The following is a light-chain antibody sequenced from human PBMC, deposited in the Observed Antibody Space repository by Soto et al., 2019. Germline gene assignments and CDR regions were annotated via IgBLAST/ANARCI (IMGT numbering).Light chain of an antibody. CDR1: SSNIGAGYD. J-gene: IGLJ1*01. CDR2: ANN. V-gene: IGLV1-40*01. Sequence: QAVVTQPPSVSGAPGQRVTISCTGSSSNIGAGYDVHWYQQFPGTAPKLLIYANNNRPSGVPDRFSASKSGTSASLAITGLQADDEADYYGQSYDTNLRGVFGTGTKVTVL. CDR3: QSYDTNLRGV.